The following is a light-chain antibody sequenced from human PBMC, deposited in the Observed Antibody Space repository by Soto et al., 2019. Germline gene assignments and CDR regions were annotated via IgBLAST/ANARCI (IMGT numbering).Light chain of an antibody. CDR2: GAS. Sequence: EIVLTQSPGTLSLSPGKRATLSCRASQSIISSYLAWYQQKPGQAPRLLIYGASTRATGIPARFSGSGSGTEFTLTISSLQSEDFAVYYCQQYNNWPPSTFGQGTKVDIK. CDR3: QQYNNWPPST. J-gene: IGKJ1*01. CDR1: QSIISSY. V-gene: IGKV3-15*01.